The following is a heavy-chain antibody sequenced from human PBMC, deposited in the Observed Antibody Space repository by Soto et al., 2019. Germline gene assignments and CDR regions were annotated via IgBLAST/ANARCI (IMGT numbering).Heavy chain of an antibody. CDR2: IRSKAYGGTT. CDR1: GFTFGDYA. D-gene: IGHD5-18*01. V-gene: IGHV3-49*03. J-gene: IGHJ6*02. Sequence: GGSLRLSCTASGFTFGDYARSWFRQAPGKGLEWVGFIRSKAYGGTTEYAASVKGRFTISRDDSKSIAYLQMNSLKTEDTAVYYCTRNVDTAMEYYYYGMDVWGQGTTVTVSS. CDR3: TRNVDTAMEYYYYGMDV.